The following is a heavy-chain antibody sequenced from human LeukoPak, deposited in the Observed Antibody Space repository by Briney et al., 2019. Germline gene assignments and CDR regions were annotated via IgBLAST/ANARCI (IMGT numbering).Heavy chain of an antibody. D-gene: IGHD1-26*01. CDR1: GFTFSTYW. J-gene: IGHJ4*02. V-gene: IGHV3-7*01. Sequence: GGSLRLSCAASGFTFSTYWMAWVRQAPGKGREWVANIKGDESARHQADSVKGRFTISRDNAQNPVYLQMSSLRGEDTAVYYCARDVGGSLDYWGQGTLVTVSS. CDR2: IKGDESAR. CDR3: ARDVGGSLDY.